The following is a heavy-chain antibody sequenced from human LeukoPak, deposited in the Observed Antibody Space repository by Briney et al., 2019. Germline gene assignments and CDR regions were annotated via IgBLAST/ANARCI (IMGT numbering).Heavy chain of an antibody. D-gene: IGHD4-11*01. CDR2: IDANNGDT. CDR1: GYTFSGNY. J-gene: IGHJ4*02. CDR3: ARDPSSVTLYFFDY. V-gene: IGHV1-2*02. Sequence: ASVKVSCKASGYTFSGNYIRWLRQAPGQGLAWMGWIDANNGDTMSAQKFQGRVTMSRDTSISTAYMDLSSLSPDDAAVYYCARDPSSVTLYFFDYWGQGTLVTVSS.